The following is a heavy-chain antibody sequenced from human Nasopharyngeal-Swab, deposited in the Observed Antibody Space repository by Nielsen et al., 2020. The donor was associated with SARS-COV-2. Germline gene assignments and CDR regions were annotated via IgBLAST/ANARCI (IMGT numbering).Heavy chain of an antibody. D-gene: IGHD2-2*01. J-gene: IGHJ5*02. CDR3: ARDRGYCSSTSCYDNWFDP. Sequence: ASVKVSCKASGYTFTSYGISWVRQAPGHGLEWMGWISAYNGNTNYAQKLQGRVTMTTDTSTSTAYMELRSLRSDDTAVYYCARDRGYCSSTSCYDNWFDPWGQGTLVTVSS. CDR1: GYTFTSYG. V-gene: IGHV1-18*01. CDR2: ISAYNGNT.